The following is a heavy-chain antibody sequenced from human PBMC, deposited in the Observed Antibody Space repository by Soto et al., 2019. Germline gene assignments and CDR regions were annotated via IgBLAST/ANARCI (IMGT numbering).Heavy chain of an antibody. Sequence: GGSLRLSCAASGFTFSSYGMHWVRQAPGKGLEWVAVIWYDGSNKYYADSVKGRFTISRDNSKNTLYLQMNSLRAEDTAVYYCARSTNYYYYYGMDVWGQGTTVTVSS. V-gene: IGHV3-33*01. CDR3: ARSTNYYYYYGMDV. CDR1: GFTFSSYG. CDR2: IWYDGSNK. J-gene: IGHJ6*02.